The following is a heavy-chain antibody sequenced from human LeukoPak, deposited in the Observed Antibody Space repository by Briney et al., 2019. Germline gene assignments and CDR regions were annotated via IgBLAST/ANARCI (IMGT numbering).Heavy chain of an antibody. CDR3: TRGGVATTNFDY. J-gene: IGHJ4*02. D-gene: IGHD2-21*02. CDR1: GFTFGDYA. V-gene: IGHV3-49*03. Sequence: GGSLRLSCTVSGFTFGDYALIWFRQAPGKGLEWVGFIRSKAYGGTTQYAASVTGRFTISRDDSKSIASLQMNSLKTEDTAVYYCTRGGVATTNFDYWGQGTLVTVSS. CDR2: IRSKAYGGTT.